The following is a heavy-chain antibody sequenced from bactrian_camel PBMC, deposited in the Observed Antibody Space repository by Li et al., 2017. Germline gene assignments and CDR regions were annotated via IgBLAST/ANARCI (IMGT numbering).Heavy chain of an antibody. Sequence: VQLVESGGDLVQPGGSLRLSCAVSDLRASGYLMSWFRQAPGKGLEWVSTIGSGRTRYADSAKGRFTISYDKNTVHLQLNSLKTEDTSMYYCTTGESNW. V-gene: IGHV3S40*01. CDR1: DLRASGYL. D-gene: IGHD8*01. CDR2: IGSGRT.